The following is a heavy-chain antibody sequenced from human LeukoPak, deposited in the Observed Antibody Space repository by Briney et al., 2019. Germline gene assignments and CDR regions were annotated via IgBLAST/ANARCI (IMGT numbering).Heavy chain of an antibody. CDR2: INPNSGGT. CDR3: ARADAFDI. V-gene: IGHV1-2*06. Sequence: GASVKVSCKASGYTFTGYYIHWMRQAPGQGLEWMGRINPNSGGTNYAQKFQGRVTMARDTSISTAYMELSRLTSDDTATYYCARADAFDIWGQGTMVTVPS. J-gene: IGHJ3*02. CDR1: GYTFTGYY.